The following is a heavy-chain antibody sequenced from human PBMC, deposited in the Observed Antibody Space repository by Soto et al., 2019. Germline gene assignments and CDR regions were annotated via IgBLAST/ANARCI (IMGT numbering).Heavy chain of an antibody. Sequence: PSYTLYVTCAFYVGSFRGYYWSWIRQPPGKGLEWIGEINHSGSTNYNPSLKSRVTISVDTSKNQFSLKLSSVTAADTAVYYCARGAGRGAARLYYYYGMDVWGQGTTVTVSS. D-gene: IGHD6-6*01. J-gene: IGHJ6*02. CDR3: ARGAGRGAARLYYYYGMDV. V-gene: IGHV4-34*01. CDR1: VGSFRGYY. CDR2: INHSGST.